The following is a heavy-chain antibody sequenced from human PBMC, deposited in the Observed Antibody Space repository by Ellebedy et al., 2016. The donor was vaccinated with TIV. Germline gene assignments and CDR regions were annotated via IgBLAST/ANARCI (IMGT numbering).Heavy chain of an antibody. J-gene: IGHJ3*02. D-gene: IGHD4-17*01. V-gene: IGHV3-7*01. Sequence: GGSLRLSCVASGFSFSSYWMSWVRQAPGKGLEWVANMRQDGGDKYYVDSVKGRVTISRDNAKSSLYLQMNSVRAEDTAVYYCATDGSYGDYLSPTHAFVIWGQGTMVTVSS. CDR2: MRQDGGDK. CDR1: GFSFSSYW. CDR3: ATDGSYGDYLSPTHAFVI.